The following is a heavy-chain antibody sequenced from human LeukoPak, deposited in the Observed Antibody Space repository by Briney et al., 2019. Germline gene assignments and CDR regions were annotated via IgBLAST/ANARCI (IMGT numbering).Heavy chain of an antibody. CDR3: ARGSCSSTSCYDY. CDR2: IYSGSST. V-gene: IGHV3-53*01. J-gene: IGHJ4*02. D-gene: IGHD2-2*01. Sequence: QTGGSLRLSCAASGFTVSSYYMNWVRQAPGKGLEWVSVIYSGSSTYYADSVKARFTISRDNSKNTLYLQMNSLRAEDTAVYYCARGSCSSTSCYDYWGQGTLVTVSS. CDR1: GFTVSSYY.